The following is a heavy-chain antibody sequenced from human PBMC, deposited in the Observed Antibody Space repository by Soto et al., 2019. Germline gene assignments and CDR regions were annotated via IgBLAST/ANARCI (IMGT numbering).Heavy chain of an antibody. CDR1: GYTFTSYG. V-gene: IGHV1-18*01. J-gene: IGHJ2*01. CDR3: ARNYYDSSGYYYLWYFDL. D-gene: IGHD3-22*01. Sequence: ASVKVSCKASGYTFTSYGISWVRQAPGQGLEWMGWISAYNGNTNYAQKLQGRVTITTDTSTSTAYMELSSLRSEDTAVYYCARNYYDSSGYYYLWYFDLWGRGTLVTVSS. CDR2: ISAYNGNT.